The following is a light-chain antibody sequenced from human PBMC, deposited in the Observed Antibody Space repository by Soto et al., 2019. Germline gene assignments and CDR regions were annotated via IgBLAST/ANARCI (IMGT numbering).Light chain of an antibody. CDR3: QQYGSSPRIT. J-gene: IGKJ3*01. CDR2: GAS. V-gene: IGKV3-20*01. Sequence: EIVFTQSPGTLSLSPGERATLSCRAGQNIGSYLAWFQQKPGQAPRLLIYGASTRATGIPDRFSGSGSGTDFTLTISRLXPEDFAVYYCQQYGSSPRITFGPGTKVDIK. CDR1: QNIGSY.